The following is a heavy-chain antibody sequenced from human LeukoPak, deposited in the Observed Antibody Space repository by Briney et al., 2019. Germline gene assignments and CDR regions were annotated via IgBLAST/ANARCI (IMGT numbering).Heavy chain of an antibody. CDR3: ARHRYYGSGSTH. V-gene: IGHV4-59*01. D-gene: IGHD3-10*01. CDR1: GGSISSYY. J-gene: IGHJ4*02. CDR2: IYYSGST. Sequence: PETLSLTCTVSGGSISSYYWSWIRQPPGKGLEWIGYIYYSGSTNYNPSLKSRVTISVDTSKNQFSLKLSSVTAADTAVYYCARHRYYGSGSTHGGQGTLVTVSS.